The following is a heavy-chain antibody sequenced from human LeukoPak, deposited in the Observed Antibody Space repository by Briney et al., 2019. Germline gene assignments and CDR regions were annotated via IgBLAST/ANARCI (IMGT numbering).Heavy chain of an antibody. CDR2: IYYTGNT. V-gene: IGHV4-59*01. Sequence: SETLSLTCTVSGGSISSYYWTWIRQPPGKGLEWIGYIYYTGNTNYNPSLKSRVTISVDTSQNQFSLKLSSVTAADTAVYYCARASYSSGWLPFDYWGQGTLVTVSS. CDR3: ARASYSSGWLPFDY. D-gene: IGHD6-19*01. CDR1: GGSISSYY. J-gene: IGHJ4*02.